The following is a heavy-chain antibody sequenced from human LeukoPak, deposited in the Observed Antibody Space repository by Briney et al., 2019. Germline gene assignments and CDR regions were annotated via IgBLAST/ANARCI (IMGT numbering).Heavy chain of an antibody. V-gene: IGHV1-18*01. CDR3: ARTNFWSGYWYFDY. Sequence: ASVKVSCKASGYTFTSYGISWVRQAPGQGLEWMGWISAYNGNTIYAQKLQGRVTMTTDTSTSTAYMELRSLRSDDTAVYYCARTNFWSGYWYFDYWGQGTLVTVSS. CDR2: ISAYNGNT. CDR1: GYTFTSYG. J-gene: IGHJ4*02. D-gene: IGHD3-3*01.